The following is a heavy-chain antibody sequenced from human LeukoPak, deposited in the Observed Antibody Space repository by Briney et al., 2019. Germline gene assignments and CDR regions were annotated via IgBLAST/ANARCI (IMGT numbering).Heavy chain of an antibody. J-gene: IGHJ4*02. CDR1: RFTFSNYS. CDR2: ISSTSSYI. D-gene: IGHD3-22*01. CDR3: ARNPYYYDSSGHFDY. Sequence: SGGSLRLSCAASRFTFSNYSMNWVRQAPGKGLEWVSSISSTSSYIYYADSVKGRFTISRDNAKNSLYLQMNSLRAEDTAVYYCARNPYYYDSSGHFDYWGQGTLVTVSS. V-gene: IGHV3-21*01.